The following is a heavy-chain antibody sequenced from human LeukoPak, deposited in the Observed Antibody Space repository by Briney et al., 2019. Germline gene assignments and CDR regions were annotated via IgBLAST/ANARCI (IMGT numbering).Heavy chain of an antibody. D-gene: IGHD1-26*01. CDR3: AKILSGATIL. CDR2: ISGSGANT. J-gene: IGHJ4*02. Sequence: PGGSLRLSCAASAFTFSTSAMTWVRRAPEKGLEWVSSISGSGANTYYADSVRGRFTISRDNSKNTLYLQMNCLRAEDTAVYYCAKILSGATILWGQGTLVSVSS. CDR1: AFTFSTSA. V-gene: IGHV3-23*01.